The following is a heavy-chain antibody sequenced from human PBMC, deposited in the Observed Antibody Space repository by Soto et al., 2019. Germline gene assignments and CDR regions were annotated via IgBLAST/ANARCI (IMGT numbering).Heavy chain of an antibody. CDR3: ARTLWIPFDY. D-gene: IGHD5-12*01. CDR1: GGSFSGYY. Sequence: SETLSLTCAVYGGSFSGYYWSWIRQPPGKGLEWIGEINHSGSTNYNPSLKGRVTISVDTSKNQFSLKLSSVTAADTAVYYCARTLWIPFDYWGQGTLVTVSS. CDR2: INHSGST. J-gene: IGHJ4*02. V-gene: IGHV4-34*01.